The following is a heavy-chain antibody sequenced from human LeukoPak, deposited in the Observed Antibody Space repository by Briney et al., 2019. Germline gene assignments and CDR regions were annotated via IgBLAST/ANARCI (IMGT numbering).Heavy chain of an antibody. D-gene: IGHD3-10*01. CDR2: IRSKANSYAT. V-gene: IGHV3-73*01. J-gene: IGHJ4*02. CDR1: GFTFSGSA. Sequence: GGSLRLSCAASGFTFSGSAMHWVRQASGKGLEWVGRIRSKANSYATAYAASVKGRFTISRDDSKNTAYLQMNSLKTEDTAVYYCHCGLLWFGESDAGVKDDYWGQGTLVTVSS. CDR3: HCGLLWFGESDAGVKDDY.